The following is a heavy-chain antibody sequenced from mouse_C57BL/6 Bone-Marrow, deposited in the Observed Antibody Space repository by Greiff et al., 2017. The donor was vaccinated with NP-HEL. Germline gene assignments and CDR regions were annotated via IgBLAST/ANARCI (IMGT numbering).Heavy chain of an antibody. J-gene: IGHJ3*01. CDR3: ARVGYGSTWGFAY. CDR1: GYTFTDYN. D-gene: IGHD1-1*01. CDR2: INPNNGGT. V-gene: IGHV1-18*01. Sequence: EVQLQQSGPELVKPGASVKIPCKASGYTFTDYNMDWVKQSHGKSLEWIGDINPNNGGTNYNQKFKGKATLTVDKSSSTAYMELRSLTSEDTAVYYCARVGYGSTWGFAYWGQGTLVTVSA.